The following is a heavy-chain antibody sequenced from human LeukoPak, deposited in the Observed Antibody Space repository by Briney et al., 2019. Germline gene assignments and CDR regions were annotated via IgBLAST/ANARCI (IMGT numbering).Heavy chain of an antibody. D-gene: IGHD1-26*01. Sequence: GGSLRLSCAASGFTFSDYYMSWIRQAPGKGLEWVSYISSSSSYTNYADSVKGRFTISRDNAKNSLYLQMNSLRAEDTAVYYCARDVYGGSSQDDYWGQGTLVTVSS. CDR3: ARDVYGGSSQDDY. CDR2: ISSSSSYT. J-gene: IGHJ4*02. CDR1: GFTFSDYY. V-gene: IGHV3-11*05.